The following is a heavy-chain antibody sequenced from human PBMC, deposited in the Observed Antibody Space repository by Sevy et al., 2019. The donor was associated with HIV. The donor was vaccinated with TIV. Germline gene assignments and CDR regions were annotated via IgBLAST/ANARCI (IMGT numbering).Heavy chain of an antibody. CDR2: IKDDGSDK. J-gene: IGHJ4*02. CDR3: VRDGLASATEFDH. V-gene: IGHV3-7*01. CDR1: GFTFSNYW. D-gene: IGHD2-15*01. Sequence: GGSLRLSCEVSGFTFSNYWMTWVRQAPGKGLEWVANIKDDGSDKYYGDSVKGRFSNSRDKAKNSLYLQMDGLRAEDTAVYYWVRDGLASATEFDHWGQGTLVTVSS.